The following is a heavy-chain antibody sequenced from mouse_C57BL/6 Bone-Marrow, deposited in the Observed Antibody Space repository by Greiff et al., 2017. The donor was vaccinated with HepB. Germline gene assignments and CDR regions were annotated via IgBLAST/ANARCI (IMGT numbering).Heavy chain of an antibody. J-gene: IGHJ3*01. V-gene: IGHV1-81*01. CDR1: GYTFTSYG. Sequence: QVQLKQSGAELARPGASVKLSCKASGYTFTSYGISWVKQRTGQGLEWIGAIYPRSGNTYYNEKFKGKATLTADKSSSTAYIELHSLTSEDSAVYFCALYVIRFAYWGQGTLVTVSA. CDR2: IYPRSGNT. D-gene: IGHD2-3*01. CDR3: ALYVIRFAY.